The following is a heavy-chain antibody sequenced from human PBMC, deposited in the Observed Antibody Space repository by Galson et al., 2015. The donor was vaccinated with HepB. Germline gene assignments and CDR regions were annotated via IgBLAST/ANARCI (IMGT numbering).Heavy chain of an antibody. CDR1: GFTFGRYA. J-gene: IGHJ3*01. Sequence: SLRLSCAPSGFTFGRYAMTWVRQAPGKGLEWVALISGGGSLGYYGESVKGRFTISEANLKQTRYFKIKSRRSEDTAVYYCAKDRVDYYDSDCHIYAFDVWGQGTVVTVSS. V-gene: IGHV3-23*02. CDR3: AKDRVDYYDSDCHIYAFDV. CDR2: ISGGGSLG. D-gene: IGHD3-22*01.